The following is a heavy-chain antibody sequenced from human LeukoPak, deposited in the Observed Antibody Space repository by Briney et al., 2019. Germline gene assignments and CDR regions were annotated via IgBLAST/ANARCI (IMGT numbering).Heavy chain of an antibody. CDR1: GGSISSYY. J-gene: IGHJ5*02. V-gene: IGHV4-59*01. D-gene: IGHD3-9*01. Sequence: SETLSLTCTVSGGSISSYYWSWIRQPPGKGLEWIGYIYYSGSTNYNPSLKSRVTISVDTSKNQFSLKLSSVTAADTAVYYCARAHAYYDILTGYYPPWGFDPWGQGTLVTVSS. CDR3: ARAHAYYDILTGYYPPWGFDP. CDR2: IYYSGST.